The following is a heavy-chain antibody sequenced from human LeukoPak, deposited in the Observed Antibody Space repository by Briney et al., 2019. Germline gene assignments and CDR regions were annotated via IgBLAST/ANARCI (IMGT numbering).Heavy chain of an antibody. V-gene: IGHV1-2*02. Sequence: ASVKVSCKASGYTFTGYYMHWVRQAPGQGLEWMGWINPNSGGTNYAQKFQGRVTMTRDTSISTAYMELSRLRSDDTAVYYCARVPYYDILTGYYSFGYFDYWGQGTLVTVSS. CDR1: GYTFTGYY. CDR3: ARVPYYDILTGYYSFGYFDY. D-gene: IGHD3-9*01. CDR2: INPNSGGT. J-gene: IGHJ4*02.